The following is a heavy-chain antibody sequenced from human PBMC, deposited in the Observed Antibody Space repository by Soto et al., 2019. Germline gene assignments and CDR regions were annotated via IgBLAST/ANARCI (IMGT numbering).Heavy chain of an antibody. CDR2: VRSKANSYAT. V-gene: IGHV3-73*01. D-gene: IGHD6-19*01. CDR3: TRHPGYSSGWYYYYGMDV. CDR1: GLNISGPA. J-gene: IGHJ6*02. Sequence: PGGSLRVSCAASGLNISGPARHWVRQASGKGLEWVGRVRSKANSYATAYAASVKGRFTISRDDSKNTAYLQMNSLKTEDTAVYYCTRHPGYSSGWYYYYGMDVWGQGTTVTVSS.